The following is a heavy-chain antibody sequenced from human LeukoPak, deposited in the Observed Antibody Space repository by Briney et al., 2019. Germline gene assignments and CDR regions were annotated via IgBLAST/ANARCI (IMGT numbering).Heavy chain of an antibody. CDR1: GGTFSSYA. Sequence: SVKVSCKASGGTFSSYAISWVRQAPGQGLEWMGRIIPIFGTANYAQKFQGRVTITTDESTSTAYMELSSLRSDDTAMYYCARGVVSYYYYMDVWGKGTTVTVSS. D-gene: IGHD3-22*01. V-gene: IGHV1-69*05. CDR2: IIPIFGTA. J-gene: IGHJ6*03. CDR3: ARGVVSYYYYMDV.